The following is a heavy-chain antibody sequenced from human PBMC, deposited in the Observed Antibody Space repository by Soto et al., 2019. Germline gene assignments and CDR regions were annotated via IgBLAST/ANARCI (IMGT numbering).Heavy chain of an antibody. V-gene: IGHV1-8*01. Sequence: QVQLVQSGAEVKKPGASVKVSCKASGYTFTSYDINWVRQATGQGLEWMGWMNPNSGNTVNAQKFQGRVTMTRNTSLSTGSMELTSLSSEYTAVYACARVQHGGNGAWGQGTLVTVSS. CDR1: GYTFTSYD. J-gene: IGHJ5*02. CDR2: MNPNSGNT. CDR3: ARVQHGGNGA. D-gene: IGHD2-15*01.